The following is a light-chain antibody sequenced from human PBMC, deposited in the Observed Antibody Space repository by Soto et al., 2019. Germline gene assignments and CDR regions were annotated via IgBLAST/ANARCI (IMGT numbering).Light chain of an antibody. V-gene: IGLV1-40*01. J-gene: IGLJ2*01. CDR3: QSYDISLSGSVV. Sequence: QSVLTQPPSVSGAPGQRVTISCTGSSSNIGAGYDVHWYQQFPGTAPKLLIYDDNNRPSGVPDRISGSKSGTSASLAITGLQAEDEADYYCQSYDISLSGSVVFGGGTKVTVL. CDR2: DDN. CDR1: SSNIGAGYD.